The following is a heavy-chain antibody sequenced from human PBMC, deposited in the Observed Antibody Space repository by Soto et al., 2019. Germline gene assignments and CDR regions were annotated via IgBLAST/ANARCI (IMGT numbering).Heavy chain of an antibody. CDR3: AKSASNRYYGQSDF. CDR1: GFTFSLYA. Sequence: EVQLLESGGGLVQPGGSLSLSCAASGFTFSLYAMSWVRQAPGKGLERVAGIHSSGDRTLDADSVKGRVTISRDNWENTLDLQMNSLRADATAVYYCAKSASNRYYGQSDFWSQGTLVSVS. CDR2: IHSSGDRT. V-gene: IGHV3-23*01. D-gene: IGHD3-10*01. J-gene: IGHJ4*02.